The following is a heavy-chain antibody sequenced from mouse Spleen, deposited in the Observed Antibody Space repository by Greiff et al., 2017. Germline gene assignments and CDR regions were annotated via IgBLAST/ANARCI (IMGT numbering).Heavy chain of an antibody. CDR3: ARYGNYGDYAMDY. CDR2: IWSGGST. V-gene: IGHV2-4-1*01. D-gene: IGHD2-1*01. Sequence: QVQLQQSGPGLVPPSQSLSITCTVSGFSLTSYGVHWVRQSPGKGLEWLGVIWSGGSTDYNAAFISRLSISKDNSKSQVFFKMNSLQADDTAIYYCARYGNYGDYAMDYWGQGTSVTVSS. CDR1: GFSLTSYG. J-gene: IGHJ4*01.